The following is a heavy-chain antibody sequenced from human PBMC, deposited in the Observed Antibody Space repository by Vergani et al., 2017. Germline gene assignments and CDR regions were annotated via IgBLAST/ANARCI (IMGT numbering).Heavy chain of an antibody. Sequence: QVQLVESGGGVVQPGRSLRLSCAASGFTFSSYGMHWVRQAPGKGLEWVAVISYDGSNKYYADSVKGRFTISRDNSKNTLYLQMNSLRAEDTAVYYCAKGRYDSSVDYYYMDVWGKGTTVTVSS. CDR3: AKGRYDSSVDYYYMDV. CDR1: GFTFSSYG. J-gene: IGHJ6*03. D-gene: IGHD3-22*01. V-gene: IGHV3-30*18. CDR2: ISYDGSNK.